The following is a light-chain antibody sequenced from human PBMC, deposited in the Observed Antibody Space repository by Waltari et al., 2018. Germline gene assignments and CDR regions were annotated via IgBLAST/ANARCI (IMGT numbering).Light chain of an antibody. CDR2: LNSDGSH. J-gene: IGLJ1*01. CDR3: QTWGTADFV. Sequence: QLVLTQSPSASASLGASVKLTCTLSSGHSTYAIAWHQQQPEKGPRYLMRLNSDGSHSKGDGIPDGFSGSSSGAERYLTISSLQSEDEADYYCQTWGTADFVFGTGTKVTVL. CDR1: SGHSTYA. V-gene: IGLV4-69*01.